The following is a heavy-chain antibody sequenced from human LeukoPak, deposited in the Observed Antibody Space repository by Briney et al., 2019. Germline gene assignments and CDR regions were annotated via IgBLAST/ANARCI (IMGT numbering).Heavy chain of an antibody. CDR2: ISYDGSNK. CDR3: AKDGPPDYGDYGWVDL. Sequence: GGSLRLSCAASGFTFSSYGMHWFRQAPGKGLEWVAVISYDGSNKYYADSVKGRFTISRDNSKNTLYLQMNSLRAEDTAVYYCAKDGPPDYGDYGWVDLWGQGTLVTVSS. D-gene: IGHD4-17*01. V-gene: IGHV3-30*18. CDR1: GFTFSSYG. J-gene: IGHJ5*02.